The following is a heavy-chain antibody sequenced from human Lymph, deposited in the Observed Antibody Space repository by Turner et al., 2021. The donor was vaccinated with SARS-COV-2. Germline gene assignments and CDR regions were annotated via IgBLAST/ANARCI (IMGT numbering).Heavy chain of an antibody. V-gene: IGHV3-30-3*01. D-gene: IGHD6-13*01. CDR2: ISYDGSNK. CDR1: GFTFSSYA. J-gene: IGHJ2*01. Sequence: GESGGGVVQPGRSLRLSCAASGFTFSSYAMHWVRQAPGKGLEWVAVISYDGSNKYYADSVKGRFTISRDNSKNTLYLQMNSLRAEDTDVYYCARASGIAAAGNWDFDLWGRGTLVTVSS. CDR3: ARASGIAAAGNWDFDL.